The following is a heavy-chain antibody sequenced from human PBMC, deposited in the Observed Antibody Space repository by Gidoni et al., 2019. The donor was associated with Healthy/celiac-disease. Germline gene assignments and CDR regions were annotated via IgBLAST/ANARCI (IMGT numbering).Heavy chain of an antibody. J-gene: IGHJ3*02. CDR1: GGSISSYY. D-gene: IGHD4-17*01. CDR2: IYYSGST. V-gene: IGHV4-59*08. Sequence: QVQLQESGPGLVKPSETLSLTCTVSGGSISSYYWSWIRQPPGKGLEWIGYIYYSGSTNYNPSLKSRVTISVDTSKNQFSLKLSSVTAADTAVYYCARHPYGDYDAFDIWGQGTMVTVSS. CDR3: ARHPYGDYDAFDI.